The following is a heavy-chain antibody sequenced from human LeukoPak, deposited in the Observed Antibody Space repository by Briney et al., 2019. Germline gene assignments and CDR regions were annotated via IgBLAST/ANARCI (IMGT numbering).Heavy chain of an antibody. Sequence: GGSLRLSCAASGFNFSSYSMNWVRQAPGKGLEWVSSISSSSSYIYYADSMKGRFTISRDNAKNSLYLQMNSLTAEDTAVYFCVRDRFRMDVWGKGTTVIVSS. CDR2: ISSSSSYI. CDR3: VRDRFRMDV. V-gene: IGHV3-21*01. J-gene: IGHJ6*03. D-gene: IGHD3-10*01. CDR1: GFNFSSYS.